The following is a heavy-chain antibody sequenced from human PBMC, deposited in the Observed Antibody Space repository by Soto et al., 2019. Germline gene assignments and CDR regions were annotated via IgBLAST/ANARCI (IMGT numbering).Heavy chain of an antibody. CDR1: GFSLSTYA. D-gene: IGHD6-25*01. J-gene: IGHJ6*02. CDR2: ISSDGSDK. V-gene: IGHV3-30-3*01. Sequence: QVHLVEFGGGVVQPGGSLRLSCAASGFSLSTYAMHWVRQAPGKGLEWVAVISSDGSDKYYADSVKGRFTISRDNSKNTLYLQMNSLRTEDTXVYYCPRAPASPSLPLREFYYGLHVWGQGNTVTVSS. CDR3: PRAPASPSLPLREFYYGLHV.